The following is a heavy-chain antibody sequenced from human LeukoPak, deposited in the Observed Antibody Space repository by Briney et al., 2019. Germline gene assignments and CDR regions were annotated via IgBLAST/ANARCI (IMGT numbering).Heavy chain of an antibody. CDR1: GYTFSSYA. J-gene: IGHJ4*02. CDR3: AMWGVVVVVAATHY. V-gene: IGHV3-23*01. Sequence: GGSLRLSCAASGYTFSSYAMSWVRQAPGKGLEWVSAISGSGGSTYYADSVKGRFTISRDNSKNTLYLQMNSLRAEDTAEYYCAMWGVVVVVAATHYWGQGTLVTVSS. CDR2: ISGSGGST. D-gene: IGHD2-15*01.